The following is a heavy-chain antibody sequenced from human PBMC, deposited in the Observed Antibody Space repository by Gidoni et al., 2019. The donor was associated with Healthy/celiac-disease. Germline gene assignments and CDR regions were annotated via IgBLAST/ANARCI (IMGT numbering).Heavy chain of an antibody. CDR3: ARALSPTRTREITYYDFWSGYYTPYGMDV. J-gene: IGHJ6*02. CDR2: IIPIFGTA. D-gene: IGHD3-3*01. V-gene: IGHV1-69*01. CDR1: GGTFSSYA. Sequence: QVQLVQSGAEVKKPGSSVKVSCKASGGTFSSYAISWVRQAPGQGLEWMGGIIPIFGTANYAQKFQGRVTITADESTSTAYMELSSLRSEDTAVYYCARALSPTRTREITYYDFWSGYYTPYGMDVWGQGTTVTVSS.